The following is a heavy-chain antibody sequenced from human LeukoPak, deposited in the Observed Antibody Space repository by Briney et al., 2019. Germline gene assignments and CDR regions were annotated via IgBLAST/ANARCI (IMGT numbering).Heavy chain of an antibody. D-gene: IGHD5-18*01. CDR3: ATGHSYGYDY. V-gene: IGHV3-74*01. Sequence: GGSLRLSCAASGLTFSDFWMDWGRQPPGKGLVWVALVKGDGRTTIYADSVKGRFTISRKNAKNTLYLQMNSLRADDSGVYYCATGHSYGYDYWGQGVLVTVSS. CDR1: GLTFSDFW. CDR2: VKGDGRTT. J-gene: IGHJ4*02.